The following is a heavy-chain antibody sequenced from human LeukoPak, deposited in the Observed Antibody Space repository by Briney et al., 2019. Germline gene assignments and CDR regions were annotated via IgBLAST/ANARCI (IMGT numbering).Heavy chain of an antibody. CDR2: IYSSGST. V-gene: IGHV4-61*02. CDR1: GGSISSGNYY. J-gene: IGHJ4*01. CDR3: ARDPGDCSNGVCYLFDY. D-gene: IGHD2-8*01. Sequence: PSQTLSLTCTVSGGSISSGNYYWSWIRQPAGKGPEWIGRIYSSGSTNYNPSLKSRVTISVDTSKNQFSLKLSSMTAADTAAYYCARDPGDCSNGVCYLFDYWGHGTLVTVSS.